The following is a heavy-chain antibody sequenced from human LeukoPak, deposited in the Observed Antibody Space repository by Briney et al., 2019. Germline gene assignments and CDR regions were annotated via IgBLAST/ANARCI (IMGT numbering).Heavy chain of an antibody. Sequence: PSETLSLTCAVYGGSFSGYYWSWIRQPPGKGLEWIGEINHSGSTNYNPSLKSRVTISVDTSKNQFSLKLSSVTAADTAVYYCATSYYYASGSLWNGMDVWGKGTTVIVSS. CDR1: GGSFSGYY. CDR2: INHSGST. V-gene: IGHV4-34*01. CDR3: ATSYYYASGSLWNGMDV. D-gene: IGHD3-10*01. J-gene: IGHJ6*04.